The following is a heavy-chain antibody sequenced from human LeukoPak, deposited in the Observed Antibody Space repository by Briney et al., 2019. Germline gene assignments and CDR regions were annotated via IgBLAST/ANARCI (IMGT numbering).Heavy chain of an antibody. CDR2: INPNSGGT. V-gene: IGHV1-2*02. Sequence: ASVKVSCKASGYTFMDHYMHWVRQAPGQGLEWMGWINPNSGGTKYSEIFQGRVTMTRDTSISTAYMELSSLRSDDTAVYYCARDQDDYGGPWGQGTLVTVSS. D-gene: IGHD4-23*01. J-gene: IGHJ5*02. CDR3: ARDQDDYGGP. CDR1: GYTFMDHY.